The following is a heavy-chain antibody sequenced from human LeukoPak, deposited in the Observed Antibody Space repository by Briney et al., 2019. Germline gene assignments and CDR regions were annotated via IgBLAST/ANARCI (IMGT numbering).Heavy chain of an antibody. J-gene: IGHJ6*02. CDR3: AKAGSFHYYDSSGYRYYHYYYGMDV. Sequence: PGGSLRLSCAASGFTFSSYAMSWVRQAPGKGLEWVSAISGSGGSTYYADSVKGRFTISRDNSKNTLYLQMNSLRAEDTAVYYCAKAGSFHYYDSSGYRYYHYYYGMDVWGQGTTVTVSS. CDR2: ISGSGGST. CDR1: GFTFSSYA. V-gene: IGHV3-23*01. D-gene: IGHD3-22*01.